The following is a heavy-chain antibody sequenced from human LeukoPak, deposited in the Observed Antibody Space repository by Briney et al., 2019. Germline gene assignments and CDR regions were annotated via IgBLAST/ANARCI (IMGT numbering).Heavy chain of an antibody. D-gene: IGHD3-10*01. V-gene: IGHV1-2*02. CDR1: GYTFTGYY. CDR3: ARTYYYGSGTYYGDY. J-gene: IGHJ4*02. Sequence: GASVKVSCKASGYTFTGYYMHWVRQAPGQGLEWMGWINPNSGDTNYAQKFQGRVTMTSDTSISTAYMELSRLRSDDTAVFYCARTYYYGSGTYYGDYWGQGTLVTVSS. CDR2: INPNSGDT.